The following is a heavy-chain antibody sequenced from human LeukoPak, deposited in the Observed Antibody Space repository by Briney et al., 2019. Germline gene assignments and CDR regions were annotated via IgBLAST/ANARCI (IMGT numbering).Heavy chain of an antibody. Sequence: GGSLRLSCVASGFSLSDYTMNWVRQAPGKGLEWVSSISSGSKYMLYADSVRGRFTISRDNAKNSLYLQMNSLRAEDTAVYYCARDLGFSNYYACDYWGQGTLVTVSS. CDR1: GFSLSDYT. CDR3: ARDLGFSNYYACDY. CDR2: ISSGSKYM. J-gene: IGHJ4*02. D-gene: IGHD3-10*01. V-gene: IGHV3-21*01.